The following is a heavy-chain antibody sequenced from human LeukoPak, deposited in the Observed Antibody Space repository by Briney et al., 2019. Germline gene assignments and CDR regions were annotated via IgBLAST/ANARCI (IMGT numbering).Heavy chain of an antibody. CDR1: GYTFTSYG. CDR2: ISAYNGNT. J-gene: IGHJ6*03. CDR3: ARPPMEVGFWSGYHYYYMDV. V-gene: IGHV1-18*01. D-gene: IGHD3-3*01. Sequence: ASVKVSCKASGYTFTSYGISWVRQAPGQGLEWMGWISAYNGNTNYAQKLQGRVTMTTDTSTSTAYMELRSLRSDDTAVYYRARPPMEVGFWSGYHYYYMDVWGKGTTVTVSS.